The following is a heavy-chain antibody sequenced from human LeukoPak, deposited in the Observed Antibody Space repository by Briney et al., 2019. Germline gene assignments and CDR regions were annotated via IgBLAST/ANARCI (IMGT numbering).Heavy chain of an antibody. CDR3: ARVITMIVSNRFDP. V-gene: IGHV1-2*02. J-gene: IGHJ5*02. D-gene: IGHD3-22*01. CDR1: GYTFSGYY. Sequence: ASVKVSCKASGYTFSGYYLHWVRQAPGQGLEWMGWINPNSGGTNYAQKFQGRVTMTRDTSISTAYMELSRLRSDDTAVYYCARVITMIVSNRFDPWGQGTLVTVSS. CDR2: INPNSGGT.